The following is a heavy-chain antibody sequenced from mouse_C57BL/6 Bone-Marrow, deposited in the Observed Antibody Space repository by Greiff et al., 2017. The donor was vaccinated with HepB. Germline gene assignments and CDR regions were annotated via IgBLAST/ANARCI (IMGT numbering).Heavy chain of an antibody. CDR2: IHPNSGST. J-gene: IGHJ4*01. V-gene: IGHV1-64*01. Sequence: QVQLKESGAELVKPGASVKLSCKASGYTFTSYWMHWVKQRPGQGLEWIGMIHPNSGSTNYNEKFKSKATLTVDKSSSTAYMQLSSLTSEDSAVYYCVFNYGSSYDAMDYWGQGTSVTVSS. CDR3: VFNYGSSYDAMDY. D-gene: IGHD1-1*01. CDR1: GYTFTSYW.